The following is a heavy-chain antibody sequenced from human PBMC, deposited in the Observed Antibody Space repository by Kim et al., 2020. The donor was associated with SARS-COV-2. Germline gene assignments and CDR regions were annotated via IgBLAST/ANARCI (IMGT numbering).Heavy chain of an antibody. V-gene: IGHV4-34*01. J-gene: IGHJ4*02. CDR3: ARAAGSRYYGSGSYLDY. D-gene: IGHD3-10*01. Sequence: LKSRVTISVDTSKTQFSLKLSSVTAADTAVYYCARAAGSRYYGSGSYLDYWGQGTLVTVSS.